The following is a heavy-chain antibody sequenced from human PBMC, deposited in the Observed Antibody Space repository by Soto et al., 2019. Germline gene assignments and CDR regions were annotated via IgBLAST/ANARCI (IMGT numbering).Heavy chain of an antibody. Sequence: ASVKVSCKASGYTFTSYGISWVRQAPGQGLEWMGWISAYNGNTNYAQKLQGRVTMTTDTSTSTAYMELRGLRSDDTAVYYCARGYCSGGSCSPEITYYYYYYMDVWGKGTTVTVSS. CDR2: ISAYNGNT. D-gene: IGHD2-15*01. V-gene: IGHV1-18*01. J-gene: IGHJ6*03. CDR3: ARGYCSGGSCSPEITYYYYYYMDV. CDR1: GYTFTSYG.